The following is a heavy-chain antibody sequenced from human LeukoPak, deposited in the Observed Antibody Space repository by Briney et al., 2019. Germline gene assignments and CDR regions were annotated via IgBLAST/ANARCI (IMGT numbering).Heavy chain of an antibody. CDR3: ARGMNQLQNAFDI. D-gene: IGHD2-2*01. CDR1: GGSISSYY. CDR2: IYYSGST. V-gene: IGHV4-59*08. Sequence: PSETLSLTCTVSGGSISSYYWSWIRQPPGKGLEWIGYIYYSGSTNYNPSLKSRVTISVDTSKNQFSLKLSSVTAADTAVYYCARGMNQLQNAFDIWGQGTMVTVSS. J-gene: IGHJ3*02.